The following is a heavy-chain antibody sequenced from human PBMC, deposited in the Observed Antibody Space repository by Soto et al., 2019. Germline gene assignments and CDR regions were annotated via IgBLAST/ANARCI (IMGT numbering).Heavy chain of an antibody. J-gene: IGHJ5*02. CDR2: ISAYNGNT. V-gene: IGHV1-18*01. D-gene: IGHD6-19*01. CDR3: ARDNRIGYSSGWYWFDP. Sequence: ASVKVSCKASGYTFTSYGISWVRQAPGQGLEWMGWISAYNGNTNYAQKLQGRVTMTTDTSTSTAYMELRSLRSDDTAVYYCARDNRIGYSSGWYWFDPWGQGTLVTVSS. CDR1: GYTFTSYG.